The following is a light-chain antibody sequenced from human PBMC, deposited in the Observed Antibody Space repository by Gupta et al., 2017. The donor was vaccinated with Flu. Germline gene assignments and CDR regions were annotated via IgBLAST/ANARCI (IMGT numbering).Light chain of an antibody. Sequence: RATLSCRASQSVSSYLAWYQQKPGQAPRLLIYEASNRATGIPARFSGSGSGTDFTLTISSLEPEDFAVYYCQQRSNWPRTLTFGGGTKVEIK. J-gene: IGKJ4*01. V-gene: IGKV3-11*01. CDR2: EAS. CDR1: QSVSSY. CDR3: QQRSNWPRTLT.